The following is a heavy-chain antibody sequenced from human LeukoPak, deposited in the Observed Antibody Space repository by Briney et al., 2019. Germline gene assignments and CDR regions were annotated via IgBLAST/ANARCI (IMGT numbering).Heavy chain of an antibody. V-gene: IGHV4-59*01. D-gene: IGHD3-3*01. CDR1: GGSISSYY. Sequence: SETLSLTCTVSGGSISSYYWSWIRQPPGKGLEWIGYIYYSGSTNYNPSLKSRVTISVDKSQNQFSLTLSSVADADPAVDYYAGDTFWGGYFDYWGQGTLVTVSS. CDR2: IYYSGST. CDR3: AGDTFWGGYFDY. J-gene: IGHJ4*02.